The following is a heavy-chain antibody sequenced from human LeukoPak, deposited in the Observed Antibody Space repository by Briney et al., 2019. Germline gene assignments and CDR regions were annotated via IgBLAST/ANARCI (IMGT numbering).Heavy chain of an antibody. V-gene: IGHV4-59*01. CDR3: ARDLIVDIVATISGTFDY. Sequence: SETLSLTCTVSGGSINAYYWNWLRQPPGKGLEWIGYIYYSGSTNYNPSLKSRVTMSLDTSENQFSLRLSSVTAADTAVYYCARDLIVDIVATISGTFDYWGQGTLVTVSS. D-gene: IGHD5-12*01. CDR1: GGSINAYY. CDR2: IYYSGST. J-gene: IGHJ4*02.